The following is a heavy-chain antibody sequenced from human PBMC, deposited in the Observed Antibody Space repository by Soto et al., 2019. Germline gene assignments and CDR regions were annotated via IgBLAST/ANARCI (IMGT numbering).Heavy chain of an antibody. CDR1: GFLFTSNA. V-gene: IGHV3-23*01. J-gene: IGHJ4*02. Sequence: VQLLESGGSLVQPGGSLPPSWAPPGFLFTSNAISWFRQTPEKGLEWVAGISGGGNDRYYADFVQGRFTFSRDNSRNILYLQMNSLRADDTAMYFCARSLFMVAPDNEPFDYWGQGTLVTVSS. D-gene: IGHD5-12*01. CDR3: ARSLFMVAPDNEPFDY. CDR2: ISGGGNDR.